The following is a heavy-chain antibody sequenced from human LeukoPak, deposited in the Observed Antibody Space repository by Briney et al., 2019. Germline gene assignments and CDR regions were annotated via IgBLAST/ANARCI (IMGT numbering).Heavy chain of an antibody. Sequence: GGSLRLSCAASGFTFSSYGMHWVRQAPGKGLEWVAFIRYDGSNKYYADSVKGRFTTSRDNSKNTLYLQMNSLRAEDTAVYYCAKDGGLLWFGELPRTFYYMDVWGKGATVTACS. CDR3: AKDGGLLWFGELPRTFYYMDV. CDR2: IRYDGSNK. CDR1: GFTFSSYG. D-gene: IGHD3-10*01. J-gene: IGHJ6*03. V-gene: IGHV3-30*02.